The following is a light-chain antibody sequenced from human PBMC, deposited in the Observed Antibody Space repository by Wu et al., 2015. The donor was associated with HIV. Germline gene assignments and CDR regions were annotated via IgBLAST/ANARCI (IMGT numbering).Light chain of an antibody. CDR2: DAS. Sequence: EIVLTQSPGTLSLSPGERATLSCRASQTVSDSYLAWYQQKPGQAPCLLIYDASSRATGIADRFSGSGSGTDFTLTISRLEPEDFAVYYCQQYGGSPWTFGQGTKVEV. CDR1: QTVSDSY. J-gene: IGKJ1*01. CDR3: QQYGGSPWT. V-gene: IGKV3-20*01.